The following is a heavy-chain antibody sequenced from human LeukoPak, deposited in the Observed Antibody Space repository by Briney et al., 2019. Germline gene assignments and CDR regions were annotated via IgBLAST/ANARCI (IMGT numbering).Heavy chain of an antibody. Sequence: HPGGSLRLSCAASGFTFSDYYMSWIRQAPGKGLEWVAVISYDGSNKYYADPVKGRFTISRDNAKNSLYLQMNSLRAEDTAVYYCAELGITMIGGVWGKGTTVTISS. CDR2: ISYDGSNK. D-gene: IGHD3-10*02. CDR3: AELGITMIGGV. V-gene: IGHV3-30*18. J-gene: IGHJ6*04. CDR1: GFTFSDYY.